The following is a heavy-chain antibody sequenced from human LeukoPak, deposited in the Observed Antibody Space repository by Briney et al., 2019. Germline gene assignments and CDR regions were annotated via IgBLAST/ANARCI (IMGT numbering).Heavy chain of an antibody. CDR2: IRQDGGDK. D-gene: IGHD1-26*01. V-gene: IGHV3-7*01. CDR1: GFTFSNYW. J-gene: IGHJ4*02. Sequence: PGGSLRLSCATPGFTFSNYWMCWVRQAPGKGLEWVANIRQDGGDKYYADSVKGRSTIFRDNAKNTLYLQMNSLRAEDTAVYYCVRDLGGRSGHWGQGTLVTVSS. CDR3: VRDLGGRSGH.